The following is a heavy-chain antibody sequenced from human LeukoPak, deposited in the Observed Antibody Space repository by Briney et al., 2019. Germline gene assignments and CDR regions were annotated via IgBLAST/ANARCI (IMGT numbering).Heavy chain of an antibody. CDR3: AASSGVTLGRF. Sequence: SQTLSLTCTVSGGSIGSGAFYCNWIRQHPGKGLEWIGYIYYTGITSYNPSLRSRVTMSVDTPMNQVSLKLSSLTAADTAVYYCAASSGVTLGRFWGQGTLVTVSS. CDR1: GGSIGSGAFY. CDR2: IYYTGIT. J-gene: IGHJ4*02. V-gene: IGHV4-31*03. D-gene: IGHD3-16*01.